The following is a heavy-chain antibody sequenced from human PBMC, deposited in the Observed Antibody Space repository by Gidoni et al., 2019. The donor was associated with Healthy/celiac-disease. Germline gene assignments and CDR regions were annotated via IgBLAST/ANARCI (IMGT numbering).Heavy chain of an antibody. CDR3: ARVEFSGRYGMDV. CDR2: INPSGGST. Sequence: QVQLVQSGAEVKKPGASVKGSCKASGSTFTSYYMHWVRQAPGQGLEWMGIINPSGGSTSYAQKFQGRVTMTRDTSTSTVYMELSSLTSEDTAVYYCARVEFSGRYGMDVWGQGTTVTVSS. D-gene: IGHD3-10*01. J-gene: IGHJ6*02. CDR1: GSTFTSYY. V-gene: IGHV1-46*01.